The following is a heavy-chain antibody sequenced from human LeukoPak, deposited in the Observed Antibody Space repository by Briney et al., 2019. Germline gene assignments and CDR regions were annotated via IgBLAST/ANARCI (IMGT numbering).Heavy chain of an antibody. CDR1: GYSISSGYY. J-gene: IGHJ5*02. D-gene: IGHD2-2*01. CDR3: ARGGQLLWESWFDP. Sequence: SETLSLTCAVSGYSISSGYYWGWIRQPPGKGLEWIGSIYHNGSTYYNPALKSRVTISVDTSKNQFSLKLSSVTAADTAVYYCARGGQLLWESWFDPWGQGTLVTVSS. V-gene: IGHV4-38-2*01. CDR2: IYHNGST.